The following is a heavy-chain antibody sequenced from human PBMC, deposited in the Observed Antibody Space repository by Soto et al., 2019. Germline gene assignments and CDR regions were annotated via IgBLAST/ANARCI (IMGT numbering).Heavy chain of an antibody. Sequence: GGSLRLSCAASGFTFSSYWMSWVRQAPGKGLEWVANIKQDGSEKYYVDSVKGRFTISRDNAKNSLYLQMNSLRAEDTAVYYWARKDIVVVPAAPYYYYYMDVWGKGTTVTVSS. J-gene: IGHJ6*03. CDR2: IKQDGSEK. D-gene: IGHD2-2*01. V-gene: IGHV3-7*01. CDR1: GFTFSSYW. CDR3: ARKDIVVVPAAPYYYYYMDV.